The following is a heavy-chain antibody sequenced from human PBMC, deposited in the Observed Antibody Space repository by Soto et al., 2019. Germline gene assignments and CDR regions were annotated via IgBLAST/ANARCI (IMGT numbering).Heavy chain of an antibody. CDR3: ASFVRTGWRYYFDY. J-gene: IGHJ4*02. Sequence: WTWIRQPPGKGLEWIAYISYSGSTSYNPSLTGRVTTSVDTAKNQFSLKVISVTAADTAVYYCASFVRTGWRYYFDYWGQGTLATVSA. V-gene: IGHV4-59*01. CDR2: ISYSGST. D-gene: IGHD6-19*01.